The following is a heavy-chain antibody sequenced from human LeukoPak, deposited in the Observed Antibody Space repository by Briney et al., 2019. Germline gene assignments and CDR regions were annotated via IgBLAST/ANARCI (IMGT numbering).Heavy chain of an antibody. V-gene: IGHV4-39*01. Sequence: SETLSLTCTVSGGSISRGFYYWGWIRQPPGEGLGWIGTIYYSGNAYYNSSLRSRVAMFVDTSKNQFSLNLTSVTAADTAMYYCARTIAVAGDFDSWGQGTLVTVSS. CDR2: IYYSGNA. J-gene: IGHJ4*02. CDR1: GGSISRGFYY. D-gene: IGHD6-19*01. CDR3: ARTIAVAGDFDS.